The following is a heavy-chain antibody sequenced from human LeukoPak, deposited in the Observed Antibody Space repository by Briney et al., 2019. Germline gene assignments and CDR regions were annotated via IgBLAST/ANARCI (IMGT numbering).Heavy chain of an antibody. Sequence: GASVKVSCKASGYTFTGYYFHRVRQAPGQGLEWLGWINPNSGDSHYAQKFLGRVTMTRDRSISTAYMELSSLRSDDTAVYYCARALDCSISSCYTGYYYYYMDVWGKGTTVTVSS. D-gene: IGHD2-2*02. J-gene: IGHJ6*03. CDR1: GYTFTGYY. CDR2: INPNSGDS. V-gene: IGHV1-2*02. CDR3: ARALDCSISSCYTGYYYYYMDV.